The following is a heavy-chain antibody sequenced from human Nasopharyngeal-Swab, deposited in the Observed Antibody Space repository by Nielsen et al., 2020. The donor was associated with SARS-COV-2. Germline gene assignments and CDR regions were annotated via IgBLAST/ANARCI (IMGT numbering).Heavy chain of an antibody. J-gene: IGHJ6*02. D-gene: IGHD6-13*01. V-gene: IGHV2-26*01. CDR3: ARTLLAAGGYYYGMDV. CDR2: IFSSDEK. Sequence: RQAPGKALEWLAHIFSSDEKSYSTSLKSRLTISKDTSKSQVVLTMTNMDPVDTATYSCARTLLAAGGYYYGMDVWGQGTTVTVSS.